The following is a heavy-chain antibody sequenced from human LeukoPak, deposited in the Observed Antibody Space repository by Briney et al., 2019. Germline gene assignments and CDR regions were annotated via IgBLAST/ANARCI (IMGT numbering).Heavy chain of an antibody. CDR2: INTYTGNP. V-gene: IGHV7-4-1*02. D-gene: IGHD1-26*01. J-gene: IGHJ4*02. CDR3: AREVGALRPNDHFDF. CDR1: GGTFSSYA. Sequence: GASVKVSCKASGGTFSSYAISWVRLAPGQGLEWMGWINTYTGNPTYAQGFTGRFVFSLDTSVSTAYLQISSLKAEDTAVYYCAREVGALRPNDHFDFWGQGTLVSVSS.